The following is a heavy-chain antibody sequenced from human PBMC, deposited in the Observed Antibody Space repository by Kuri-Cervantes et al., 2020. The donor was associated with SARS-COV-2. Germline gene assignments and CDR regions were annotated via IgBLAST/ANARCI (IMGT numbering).Heavy chain of an antibody. CDR3: ARAATYYYDSSGYCWVLHHWYFDL. CDR1: GGSISSGGYY. CDR2: IYYSGST. V-gene: IGHV4-31*02. Sequence: SCAVSGGSISSGGYYWSWIRQHPGKGLEWIGYIYYSGSTYYNPSLKSRVTISVDTSKNQFSLKLSSVTAADTAVYYCARAATYYYDSSGYCWVLHHWYFDLWGRGTLVTVSS. J-gene: IGHJ2*01. D-gene: IGHD3-22*01.